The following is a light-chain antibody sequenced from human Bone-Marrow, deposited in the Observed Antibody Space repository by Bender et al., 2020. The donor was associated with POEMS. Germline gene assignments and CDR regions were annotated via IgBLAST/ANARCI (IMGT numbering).Light chain of an antibody. V-gene: IGLV2-14*02. Sequence: QSALTQPRSVSGSPGQSVTISCTGITRDLGSYNLVSWYQQHPGKAPKLIIYEDSKRPSGVSTRFSGSKSGNTASLTISGLQAEDEADYYCSSYTTSSTLYVFGSGTKVTVL. CDR1: TRDLGSYNL. CDR2: EDS. CDR3: SSYTTSSTLYV. J-gene: IGLJ1*01.